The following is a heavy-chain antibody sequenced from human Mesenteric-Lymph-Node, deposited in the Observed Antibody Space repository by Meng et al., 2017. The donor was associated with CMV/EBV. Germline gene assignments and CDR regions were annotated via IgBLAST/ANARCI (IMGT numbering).Heavy chain of an antibody. CDR1: GFTFSSYA. CDR2: ISGSGGST. D-gene: IGHD3-10*01. V-gene: IGHV3-23*01. CDR3: AQGVTPIYYYYGMDV. J-gene: IGHJ6*02. Sequence: GGSLRLSCAASGFTFSSYAMSWVRQAPGKGLEWVSAISGSGGSTYYADSVKGRFTISRDKSKTTLYLQMNSLRAEDTAVYYCAQGVTPIYYYYGMDVWGQGTTVTVSS.